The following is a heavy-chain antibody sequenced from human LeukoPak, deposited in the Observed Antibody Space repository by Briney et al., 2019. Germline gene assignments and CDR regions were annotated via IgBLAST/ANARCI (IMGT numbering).Heavy chain of an antibody. V-gene: IGHV3-33*01. CDR1: GFSFSSYD. CDR2: IWYDGSNK. D-gene: IGHD4-23*01. Sequence: GRSLRLSCAASGFSFSSYDMHWVRQAPGKGLEGVAVIWYDGSNKYYADSVKGRFTISRDNAKNSLYLQMNSLRAEDTAVYYCARETTVVTPGYFDYWGQGTLVTVSS. CDR3: ARETTVVTPGYFDY. J-gene: IGHJ4*02.